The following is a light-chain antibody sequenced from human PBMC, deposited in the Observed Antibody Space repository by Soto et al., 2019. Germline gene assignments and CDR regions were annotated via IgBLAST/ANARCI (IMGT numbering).Light chain of an antibody. CDR3: CSLTTSHTYV. J-gene: IGLJ1*01. V-gene: IGLV2-14*03. Sequence: QSALTQPASVSGSPGQSITISCTGTSSDIGHYDYVSWYQQHPGKAPKLMIYHVTYRPSGVSNRYYGSKSGNSASLTISGLQADDEADYYCCSLTTSHTYVLGSGNKVTVL. CDR2: HVT. CDR1: SSDIGHYDY.